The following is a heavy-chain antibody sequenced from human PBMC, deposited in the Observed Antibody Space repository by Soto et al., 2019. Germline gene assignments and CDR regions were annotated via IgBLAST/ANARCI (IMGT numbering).Heavy chain of an antibody. V-gene: IGHV1-69*01. Sequence: QVQVVQSGAEVKKPGSSVKVSCKASGGTFSSFAINWVRQAPGQGLEWMGGIIPIFVTTNYAQKFRGRVTITADESPSTAYMELISLRSEDTAVYYCARGISYCTGGSCHDAYDVWGQGTLVTVSS. CDR3: ARGISYCTGGSCHDAYDV. J-gene: IGHJ3*01. D-gene: IGHD2-15*01. CDR2: IIPIFVTT. CDR1: GGTFSSFA.